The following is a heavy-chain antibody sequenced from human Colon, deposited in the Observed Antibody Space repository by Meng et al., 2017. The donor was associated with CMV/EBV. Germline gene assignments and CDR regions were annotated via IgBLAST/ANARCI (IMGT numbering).Heavy chain of an antibody. CDR2: VYHRGAA. CDR1: DGSFSNYY. D-gene: IGHD3-22*01. V-gene: IGHV4-34*01. Sequence: GSLRLSCSVSDGSFSNYYWSWIRQSPGKGLEWIGDVYHRGAANYNPSLNSRVTISVDSSKNQFVLKMISLTAADTAIYYCAKGRQTYYDSSGYNSDWGQGTLVTVSS. CDR3: AKGRQTYYDSSGYNSD. J-gene: IGHJ4*02.